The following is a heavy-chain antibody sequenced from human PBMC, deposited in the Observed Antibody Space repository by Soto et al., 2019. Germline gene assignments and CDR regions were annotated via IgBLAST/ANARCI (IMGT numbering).Heavy chain of an antibody. J-gene: IGHJ6*02. CDR2: ISSSSSTI. CDR3: AKGRSYYYYYGVDV. CDR1: GFTFSSYS. V-gene: IGHV3-48*01. Sequence: LRLSYAASGFTFSSYSMNWVRQAPGKGLEWVSYISSSSSTIYYADSVKGRFTISRDNSKSTLYLQMNSLRAEDTALYYCAKGRSYYYYYGVDVWGQGTTVTVSS.